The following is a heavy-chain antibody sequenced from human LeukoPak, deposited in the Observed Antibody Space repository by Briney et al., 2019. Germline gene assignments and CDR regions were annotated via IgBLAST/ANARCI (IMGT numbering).Heavy chain of an antibody. CDR2: IYSGGTT. D-gene: IGHD6-13*01. CDR3: AGGHRTAASLY. V-gene: IGHV3-66*01. Sequence: QAGGSLRLSCTASGFAVSSTYMTWVRQAPGKGLEWVSVIYSGGTTYYADSVKGRFSISRDNSKNTLYLQMNSLRAEDTAVYYCAGGHRTAASLYWGQGTLVTVSS. CDR1: GFAVSSTY. J-gene: IGHJ4*02.